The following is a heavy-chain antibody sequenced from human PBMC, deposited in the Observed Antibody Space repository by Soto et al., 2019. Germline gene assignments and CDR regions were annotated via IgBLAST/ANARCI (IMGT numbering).Heavy chain of an antibody. V-gene: IGHV3-30*18. CDR1: GFTFSSYG. Sequence: GGSLRLCCAASGFTFSSYGIHWVRQAPGKGLEWVAVISYDGSNKYYADSVKGRFTISRDNSKNLLYLQMNSLGAEDTAVYYCAKDYYDTLTGYYGTDYWGQGTLVTVSS. J-gene: IGHJ4*02. CDR3: AKDYYDTLTGYYGTDY. CDR2: ISYDGSNK. D-gene: IGHD3-9*01.